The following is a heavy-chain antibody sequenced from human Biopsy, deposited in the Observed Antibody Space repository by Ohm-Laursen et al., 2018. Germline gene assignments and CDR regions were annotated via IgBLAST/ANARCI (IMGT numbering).Heavy chain of an antibody. D-gene: IGHD2-15*01. CDR1: GKTFSDYQ. CDR2: INQAGTT. CDR3: GNEVHGRDY. Sequence: GTLSLTCAVFGKTFSDYQWSWIRQPPGKGLEWIGQINQAGTTNYNPSLKSRVTISADASKYDFSLRLNSVTAADTAVYLCGNEVHGRDYWGLGAQVTVSS. J-gene: IGHJ4*02. V-gene: IGHV4-34*08.